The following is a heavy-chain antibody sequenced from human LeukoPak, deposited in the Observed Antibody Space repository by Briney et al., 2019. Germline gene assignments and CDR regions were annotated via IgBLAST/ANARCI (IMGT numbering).Heavy chain of an antibody. CDR3: AKPQVTANWYYFHY. J-gene: IGHJ4*02. CDR1: GFTLSTYG. Sequence: GRSLRLSCAASGFTLSTYGMHWVRQAPGKGLEWVAVISSDGSNKFYADSVKGRFTISRDGSKNTLYLQMNSLRPDDAAVYFCAKPQVTANWYYFHYWGQGTLVTVSS. CDR2: ISSDGSNK. V-gene: IGHV3-30*18. D-gene: IGHD2-21*02.